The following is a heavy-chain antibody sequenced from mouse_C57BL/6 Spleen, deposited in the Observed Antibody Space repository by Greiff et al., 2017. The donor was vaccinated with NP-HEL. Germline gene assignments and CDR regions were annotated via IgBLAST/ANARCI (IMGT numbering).Heavy chain of an antibody. CDR1: GYTFTSYW. CDR2: IHPNSGST. D-gene: IGHD6-1*01. J-gene: IGHJ2*01. V-gene: IGHV1-64*01. CDR3: ANSNGNYVDY. Sequence: QVQLQQPGAELVKPGASVKLSCKASGYTFTSYWMHWVKQRPGQGLEWIGMIHPNSGSTNYKEKFKSKATLTVDNYSSTAYMQLSLLTSEDSAFYACANSNGNYVDYWGQGTTLTVSS.